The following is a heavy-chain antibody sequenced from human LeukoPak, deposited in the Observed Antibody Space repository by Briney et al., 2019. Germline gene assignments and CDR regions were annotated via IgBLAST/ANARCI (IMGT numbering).Heavy chain of an antibody. V-gene: IGHV1-2*02. D-gene: IGHD3-22*01. CDR2: INPNSGGT. CDR1: GYTFTGYY. CDR3: ATDTHYYDSSGWSYAFDI. J-gene: IGHJ3*02. Sequence: GASVKVSCKASGYTFTGYYMHWVRQAPGQGLEWMGWINPNSGGTNYAQKFQGRVTMTRDTSISTAYMELSRLRSDETAVYYCATDTHYYDSSGWSYAFDIWGQGTMVTVSS.